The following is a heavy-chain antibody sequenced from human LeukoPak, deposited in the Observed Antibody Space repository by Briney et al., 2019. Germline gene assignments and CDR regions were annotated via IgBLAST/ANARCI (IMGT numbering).Heavy chain of an antibody. J-gene: IGHJ4*02. CDR1: GGSISSSNW. Sequence: PSETLSLTCAVSGGSISSSNWWNWVRQPPGKGLEWIGYVDRTGSTNFNPSLNGRVSISRDTTKNLFSLRLSSVTAADTAVYYCARGTYYDYVWGSYRNTEVPYFDYWGQGTLVTVSS. D-gene: IGHD3-16*02. V-gene: IGHV4-4*02. CDR2: VDRTGST. CDR3: ARGTYYDYVWGSYRNTEVPYFDY.